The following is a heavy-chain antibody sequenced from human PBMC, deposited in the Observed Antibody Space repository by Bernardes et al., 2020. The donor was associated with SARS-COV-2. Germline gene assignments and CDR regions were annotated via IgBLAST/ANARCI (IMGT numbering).Heavy chain of an antibody. J-gene: IGHJ4*02. CDR1: GFTFSNYA. Sequence: GGSLRLFCAVSGFTFSNYAMSWVRQAPGKGLEWVSSIRCSGGKTYYADSVKVRFSIFRDNSKNMLYLQMNSLRVDDTAVYYCAKVGCGGDCYLGIESWGQGTLVTVSS. V-gene: IGHV3-23*01. CDR3: AKVGCGGDCYLGIES. CDR2: IRCSGGKT. D-gene: IGHD2-21*02.